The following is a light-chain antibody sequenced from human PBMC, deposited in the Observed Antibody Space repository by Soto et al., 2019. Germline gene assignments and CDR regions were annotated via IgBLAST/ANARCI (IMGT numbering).Light chain of an antibody. CDR2: YNT. CDR1: SSNIGAGYD. V-gene: IGLV1-40*01. Sequence: QAVVTQPPSVSGAPGQRVTISCTGSSSNIGAGYDVHWYQQLPGTAPKLLIYYNTNRPSGVPDRFSGSKSGTSASLAITGLQAEDEADYYCQSYDSSLSGSVLFGGGTKLTVL. CDR3: QSYDSSLSGSVL. J-gene: IGLJ2*01.